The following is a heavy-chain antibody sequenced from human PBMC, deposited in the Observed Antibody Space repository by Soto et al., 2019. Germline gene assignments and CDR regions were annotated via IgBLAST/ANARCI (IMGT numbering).Heavy chain of an antibody. CDR2: INPSTGST. CDR1: GYTFTSYY. CDR3: ARAYGSGTFSSPEGGFDP. D-gene: IGHD3-10*01. V-gene: IGHV1-46*01. Sequence: QVQLVQSGAAVKKPGASVKVSCKTSGYTFTSYYIHWVRQAPGQGLEWMGIINPSTGSTTYAQKFQGRVTMTRDTSTRTVDMELTSLTSEDTAVYYCARAYGSGTFSSPEGGFDPWGQGTLVIVSA. J-gene: IGHJ5*02.